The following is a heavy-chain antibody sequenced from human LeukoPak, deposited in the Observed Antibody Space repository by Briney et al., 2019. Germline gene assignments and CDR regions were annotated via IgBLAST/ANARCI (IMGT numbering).Heavy chain of an antibody. CDR3: AREFRVVVPAAIDYFDY. D-gene: IGHD2-2*01. Sequence: SETLSLTCAVSGYSISSGYYWGWIRQPPGKGPEWIGSIYHSGSTYYNPSLKSRVTISVDTSKNQFSLKLSSVTAADTAVYYCAREFRVVVPAAIDYFDYWGQGTLVTVSS. CDR1: GYSISSGYY. J-gene: IGHJ4*02. V-gene: IGHV4-38-2*02. CDR2: IYHSGST.